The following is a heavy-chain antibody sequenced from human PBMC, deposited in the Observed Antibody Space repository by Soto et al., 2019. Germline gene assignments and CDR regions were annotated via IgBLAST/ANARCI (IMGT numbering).Heavy chain of an antibody. Sequence: QVQLVQSGAEVKKPGASVKVSCKASGYTFTSYDLNWLRQATGQGLEWMGWMNPNSGNTGYAQKFQGRVTMSRNTSISTAYRALSSLRSEDAAVDYCAREVGDNRFDSCGRRTLVIVCS. D-gene: IGHD1-26*01. J-gene: IGHJ4*01. CDR2: MNPNSGNT. V-gene: IGHV1-8*01. CDR3: AREVGDNRFDS. CDR1: GYTFTSYD.